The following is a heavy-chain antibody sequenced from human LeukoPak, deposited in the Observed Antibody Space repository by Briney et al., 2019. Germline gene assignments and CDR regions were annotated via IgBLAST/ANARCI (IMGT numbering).Heavy chain of an antibody. V-gene: IGHV3-53*01. CDR1: GFTVSSNY. D-gene: IGHD3-10*01. CDR2: IFSGGST. J-gene: IGHJ4*02. Sequence: GGSLRLSCAASGFTVSSNYMSWVRQAPGKGLECVSLIFSGGSTYYADSVKGRFTISRDNSKNTLYLQMNSLRAEDTAVYYCARDSAFSSWGQGTLVTVSS. CDR3: ARDSAFSS.